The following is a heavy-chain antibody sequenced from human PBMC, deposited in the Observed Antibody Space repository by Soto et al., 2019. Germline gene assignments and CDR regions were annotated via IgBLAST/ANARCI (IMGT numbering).Heavy chain of an antibody. CDR2: IYSGGIT. CDR1: GFPVSSNY. J-gene: IGHJ1*01. V-gene: IGHV3-53*01. CDR3: AREGYSYGSKYLQY. Sequence: EVQLVESGGGLIQPGGSLRLSYAASGFPVSSNYMNWVRQAPGKGLEWVSIIYSGGITYYADSVKGRFTISRDNSKNTVSLQMNNLRAEDTAVYFCAREGYSYGSKYLQYWGQGTLVTVSS. D-gene: IGHD5-18*01.